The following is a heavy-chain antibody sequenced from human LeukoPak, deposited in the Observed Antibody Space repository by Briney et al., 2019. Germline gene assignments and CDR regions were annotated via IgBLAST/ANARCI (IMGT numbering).Heavy chain of an antibody. CDR3: ARVWQDYSGVDY. V-gene: IGHV3-48*02. CDR1: GFTFSAYH. CDR2: ISTTGTTI. D-gene: IGHD2-21*01. Sequence: GGSLRLSCAASGFTFSAYHINWVRQAPGKGLEWISYISTTGTTIHYADSVKGRFAISRDNAKSSLYLQMNSLRDEHTAVYYCARVWQDYSGVDYWGQGTLVTVSS. J-gene: IGHJ4*02.